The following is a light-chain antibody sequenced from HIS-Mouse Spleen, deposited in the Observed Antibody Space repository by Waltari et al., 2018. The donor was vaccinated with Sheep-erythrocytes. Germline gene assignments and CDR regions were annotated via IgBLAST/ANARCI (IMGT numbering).Light chain of an antibody. CDR2: EGS. V-gene: IGLV2-23*01. CDR3: CSYAGSSTPWV. J-gene: IGLJ3*02. Sequence: QSALTQPASVSGSPGQSITISSTGTNSDVGSYTLVPRYQQHTGKAPNLMIYEGSKRPSGVSNRFSGSKSGNTASLTISGLQAEDEADYYCCSYAGSSTPWVFGGGTKLTVL. CDR1: NSDVGSYTL.